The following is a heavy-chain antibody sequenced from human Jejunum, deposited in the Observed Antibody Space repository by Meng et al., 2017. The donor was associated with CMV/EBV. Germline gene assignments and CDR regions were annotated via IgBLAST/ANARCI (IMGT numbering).Heavy chain of an antibody. CDR2: ISFDGSTT. V-gene: IGHV3-30-3*01. Sequence: FTFSSFALHWVRQAPGKGLEWVAVISFDGSTTYYADSVKGRFTISRDNSKYTLYLQMNSPTAEDTAVYYCAGSRFQILKDNWFDPWGQGILVTVSS. CDR1: FTFSSFA. J-gene: IGHJ5*02. CDR3: AGSRFQILKDNWFDP. D-gene: IGHD2-2*01.